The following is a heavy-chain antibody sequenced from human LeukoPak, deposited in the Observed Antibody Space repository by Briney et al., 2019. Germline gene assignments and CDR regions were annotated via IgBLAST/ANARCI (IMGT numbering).Heavy chain of an antibody. CDR1: GLTFDSYA. V-gene: IGHV3-48*03. D-gene: IGHD2-15*01. CDR2: ISSSGSTI. Sequence: GESLRLSCAASGLTFDSYAFNWVRQAPGKGLEWVSYISSSGSTIYYADSVKGRFTISRDNAKNSLYLQMNSLRAEDTAVYYCARAGYCSGGSCYSGPVFDLWGQGTLVTVSS. J-gene: IGHJ5*02. CDR3: ARAGYCSGGSCYSGPVFDL.